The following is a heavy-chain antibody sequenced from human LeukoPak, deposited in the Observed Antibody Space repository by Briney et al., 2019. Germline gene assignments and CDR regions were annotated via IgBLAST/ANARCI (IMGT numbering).Heavy chain of an antibody. J-gene: IGHJ6*02. D-gene: IGHD5-18*01. Sequence: GASVMVSCKASGYTFTSYDINWVRQATGQGLEWMGWMNPNSGNTGYAQKFQGRVTMTRNTSISTAYMELSSLRSEDTAVYYCARGRYSYGKHYYYYGMDVWGQGTTVTVSS. CDR1: GYTFTSYD. V-gene: IGHV1-8*01. CDR3: ARGRYSYGKHYYYYGMDV. CDR2: MNPNSGNT.